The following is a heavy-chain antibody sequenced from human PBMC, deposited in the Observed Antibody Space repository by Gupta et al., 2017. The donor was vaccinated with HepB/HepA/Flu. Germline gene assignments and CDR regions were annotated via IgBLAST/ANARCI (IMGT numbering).Heavy chain of an antibody. CDR3: TTVTHYDFWSGPLYFDY. D-gene: IGHD3-3*01. J-gene: IGHJ4*02. CDR2: IKSKTDGGKT. Sequence: EVQLVESGGVLVKPVGSLRLSCAASGFTFSNPWMSWVRQAPGKGLEWVGRIKSKTDGGKTDYAAPVKGRFTISRDDSKNTLYLQMNSLKTEDTAVYYCTTVTHYDFWSGPLYFDYWGQGTLVTVSS. V-gene: IGHV3-15*01. CDR1: GFTFSNPW.